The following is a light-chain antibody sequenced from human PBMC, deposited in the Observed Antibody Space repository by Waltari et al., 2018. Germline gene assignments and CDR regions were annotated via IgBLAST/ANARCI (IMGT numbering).Light chain of an antibody. Sequence: SYVLTQPPSLSAAPGETATITCGGNYIGSKSVHWYQQKPGQAPVLAIFYDSDRPSGIPDRFSGSNSGNTATLTISRVEAGDEADYYCQVWDSGSDHYVFGTGTKVTVL. CDR3: QVWDSGSDHYV. J-gene: IGLJ1*01. V-gene: IGLV3-21*04. CDR1: YIGSKS. CDR2: YDS.